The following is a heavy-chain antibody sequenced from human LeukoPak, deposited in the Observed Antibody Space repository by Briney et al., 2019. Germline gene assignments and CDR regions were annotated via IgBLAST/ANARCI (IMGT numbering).Heavy chain of an antibody. Sequence: GGSLRLSCAASGFTFSSYSMNWVRQAPGKGLEWVSYISSSSSTIYYADSVKGRFTISRDNAKNSLYLQMNSLRAGDTAVYYCARGHGYYYDSSGYYGNDAFDIWGQGTMVTVSS. CDR3: ARGHGYYYDSSGYYGNDAFDI. D-gene: IGHD3-22*01. CDR1: GFTFSSYS. V-gene: IGHV3-48*01. J-gene: IGHJ3*02. CDR2: ISSSSSTI.